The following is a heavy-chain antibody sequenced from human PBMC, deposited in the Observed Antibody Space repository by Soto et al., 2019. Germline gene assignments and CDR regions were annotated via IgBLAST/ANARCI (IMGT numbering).Heavy chain of an antibody. CDR3: ARRSQLRYRSWFDP. Sequence: SETLSLTCTVSGGYISSSSYYWGWIRQPPGKGLEWIGSIYYSGSTYYNPSLKSRVTISVDTSKYQFSLKLSSVTAADTAVYYCARRSQLRYRSWFDPSGQGTLVTVS. J-gene: IGHJ5*02. D-gene: IGHD2-2*02. CDR1: GGYISSSSYY. V-gene: IGHV4-39*01. CDR2: IYYSGST.